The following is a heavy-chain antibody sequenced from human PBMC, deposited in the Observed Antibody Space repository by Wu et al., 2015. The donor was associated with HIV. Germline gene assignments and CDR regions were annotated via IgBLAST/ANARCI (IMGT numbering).Heavy chain of an antibody. CDR3: ARNVPLLGRV. V-gene: IGHV1-69*13. D-gene: IGHD2-15*01. Sequence: QVQLIQSGPEMKRPGSSLKVSCKVSGGTFDSFAVSWVRQVPGQGLQWLGGIIPMFKRPNYAGEFEHRLKITVDESSASVYLELRGLKSGDTAFYYCARNVPLLGRVWGQGTLITVSS. CDR2: IIPMFKRP. J-gene: IGHJ4*02. CDR1: GGTFDSFA.